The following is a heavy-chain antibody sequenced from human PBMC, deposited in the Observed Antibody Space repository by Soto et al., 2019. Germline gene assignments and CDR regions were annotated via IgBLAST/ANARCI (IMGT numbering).Heavy chain of an antibody. Sequence: SETLSLTCTVSGGSISSYYWSWIRQPPGKGLEWIGYIYYSGSTNYNPSLKSRVTISVDTSKNQFSLKLSSVTAADTAVYYCARAVGYCSGGSCYLDAFDIWGQGTMVTVSS. CDR1: GGSISSYY. D-gene: IGHD2-15*01. V-gene: IGHV4-59*01. J-gene: IGHJ3*02. CDR2: IYYSGST. CDR3: ARAVGYCSGGSCYLDAFDI.